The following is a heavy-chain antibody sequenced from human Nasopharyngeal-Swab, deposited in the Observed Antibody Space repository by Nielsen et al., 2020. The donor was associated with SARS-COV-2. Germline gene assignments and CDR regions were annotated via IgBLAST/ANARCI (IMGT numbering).Heavy chain of an antibody. CDR3: ARSVGSFYGQGAFDI. V-gene: IGHV3-49*01. Sequence: GGSLRLSCTTSGFTFGDYAMSWFRQAPGKGLEWVGFIRSKTYGGAPEYAASVKGRFTISRDGAGSIAYLQMNSLETEDTGVYYCARSVGSFYGQGAFDIWGQGTMVTVSS. J-gene: IGHJ3*02. CDR2: IRSKTYGGAP. D-gene: IGHD1-26*01. CDR1: GFTFGDYA.